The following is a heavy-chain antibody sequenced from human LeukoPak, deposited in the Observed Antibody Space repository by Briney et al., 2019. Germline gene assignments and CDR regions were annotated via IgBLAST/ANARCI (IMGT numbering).Heavy chain of an antibody. CDR1: GGSISSGDYY. V-gene: IGHV4-30-4*01. J-gene: IGHJ1*01. Sequence: PSQTLSLTCTVSGGSISSGDYYWSWIRQPPGKGLEWIGYIYYSGSTYYNPSLKSRVTISVDTSKNQFSLKLSSVTAADTAVYYCARVGADYADYQYFQHWGQGTLVTVSS. CDR2: IYYSGST. CDR3: ARVGADYADYQYFQH. D-gene: IGHD4-17*01.